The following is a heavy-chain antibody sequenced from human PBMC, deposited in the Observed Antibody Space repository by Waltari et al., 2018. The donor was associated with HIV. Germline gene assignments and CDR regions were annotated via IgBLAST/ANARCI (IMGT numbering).Heavy chain of an antibody. V-gene: IGHV3-74*01. J-gene: IGHJ4*02. CDR3: ARDLSGAEGY. D-gene: IGHD1-26*01. Sequence: EVQLVESGGGLVQPGGSLRLSCAASGFTFSSYWMHWVRQAPGKGLVWGTLISSDGSRTSYAESVKGRFTISRDNAKNTLYLQMNSLRAEDTAVYYCARDLSGAEGYWGQGTLVTVSS. CDR2: ISSDGSRT. CDR1: GFTFSSYW.